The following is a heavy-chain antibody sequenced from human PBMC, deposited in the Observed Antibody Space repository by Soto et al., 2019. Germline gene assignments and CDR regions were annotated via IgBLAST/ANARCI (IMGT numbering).Heavy chain of an antibody. D-gene: IGHD4-17*01. CDR2: IYYSGST. CDR1: GGSISSYY. J-gene: IGHJ4*02. V-gene: IGHV4-59*08. CDR3: ASLSTYGDYVYLDY. Sequence: SETLSLTCTVSGGSISSYYWSWIRQPPGKGLEWIGYIYYSGSTNYNPSLKSRVTISVDTSKNQFSLKLSSVTAADTAVYYCASLSTYGDYVYLDYWGQGTLVTVSS.